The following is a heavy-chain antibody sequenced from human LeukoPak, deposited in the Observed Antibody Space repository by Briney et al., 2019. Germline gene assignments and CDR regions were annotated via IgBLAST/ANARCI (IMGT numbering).Heavy chain of an antibody. CDR1: GGSFSGYY. Sequence: SETLSLTCAVYGGSFSGYYWSWIRQPPGKGLEWIGEINHIGSTNYNPSLKSRVTISVDTSKIQFSLKLSSVTAADTAVYYCARGFTAHTLLRHYYMDVWGKGTTVTVSS. D-gene: IGHD2-15*01. V-gene: IGHV4-34*01. CDR2: INHIGST. J-gene: IGHJ6*03. CDR3: ARGFTAHTLLRHYYMDV.